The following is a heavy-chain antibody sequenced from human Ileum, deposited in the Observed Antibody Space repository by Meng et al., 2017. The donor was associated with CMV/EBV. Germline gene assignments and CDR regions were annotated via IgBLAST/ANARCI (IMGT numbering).Heavy chain of an antibody. CDR1: W. Sequence: WRSWVRQAQGKGLEWVGRIKSKVDGGTTDYAAPVKGRFTISRDDSKSTLYLQMDSLKTEDTAMYYCTREYCSSATTCYRGGHWFDPWGQGTLVTVSS. V-gene: IGHV3-15*01. CDR2: IKSKVDGGTT. CDR3: TREYCSSATTCYRGGHWFDP. J-gene: IGHJ5*02. D-gene: IGHD2-2*02.